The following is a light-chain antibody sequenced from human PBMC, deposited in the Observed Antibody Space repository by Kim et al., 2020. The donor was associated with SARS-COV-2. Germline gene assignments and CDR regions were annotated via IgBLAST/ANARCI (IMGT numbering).Light chain of an antibody. V-gene: IGLV3-1*01. CDR2: QDS. Sequence: SYELTQPPSVSVSPGQTASITCSGDKLGDKYACWYQQKPGQSPVLVIYQDSKRPSGIPERFSGSNSGNTATLTISGTQAMDEADDYCQAWDSSTAVFGGGTRLTV. J-gene: IGLJ2*01. CDR1: KLGDKY. CDR3: QAWDSSTAV.